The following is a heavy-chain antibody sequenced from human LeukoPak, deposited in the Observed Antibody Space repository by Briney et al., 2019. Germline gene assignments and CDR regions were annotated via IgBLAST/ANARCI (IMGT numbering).Heavy chain of an antibody. J-gene: IGHJ6*03. V-gene: IGHV4-30-2*01. Sequence: LRLSCAASGFTFDDYAMHWVRQPPGKGLEWIGYIYHSGSTYYNPSLKSRVTISVDRSKNQFSLKLSSVTAADTAVYYCARQSVYYYMDVWGKGTTVTVSS. CDR1: GFTFDDYA. CDR3: ARQSVYYYMDV. CDR2: IYHSGST.